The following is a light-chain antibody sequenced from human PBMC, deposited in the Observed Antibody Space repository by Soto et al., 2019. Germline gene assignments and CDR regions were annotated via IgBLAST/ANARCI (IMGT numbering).Light chain of an antibody. Sequence: QSVLTQPRSVSGSPGQSVTISCTGTSSDVGGYNYVSWYQQRPGKAPKLMIYDVSKRPSGVPDRFSGSKSRNTASLTIYGLPAEDEADYSCCSYAGSYRWVSGGGTQRTVL. J-gene: IGLJ3*02. CDR2: DVS. CDR1: SSDVGGYNY. CDR3: CSYAGSYRWV. V-gene: IGLV2-11*02.